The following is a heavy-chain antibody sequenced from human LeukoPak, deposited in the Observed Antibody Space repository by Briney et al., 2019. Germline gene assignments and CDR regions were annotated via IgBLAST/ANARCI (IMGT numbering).Heavy chain of an antibody. D-gene: IGHD6-13*01. CDR1: GFTFSSYW. J-gene: IGHJ4*02. CDR2: ISSDESRT. Sequence: GGSLRLSCAASGFTFSSYWMHWVRQAPGKGLVWVSRISSDESRTNYADSVKGRFTISRDNAKNTVYLQMSSLRPEDTAVYYCASGGYTSSWYVVDYWGQGTLVTVSS. CDR3: ASGGYTSSWYVVDY. V-gene: IGHV3-74*01.